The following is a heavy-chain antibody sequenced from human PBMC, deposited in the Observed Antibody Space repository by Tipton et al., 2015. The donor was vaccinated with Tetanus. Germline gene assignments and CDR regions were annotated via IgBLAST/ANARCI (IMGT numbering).Heavy chain of an antibody. D-gene: IGHD2-15*01. CDR1: GFIFSSYG. V-gene: IGHV3-33*01. Sequence: CAASGFIFSSYGIHWVRQAPGKGLEWVAVSWYDGTDQYYADSVKGRFTLSRDNSKNTLYLQMNSLRAEYTALYYCAGEADCSGGSCFSGDFDNWGQGTQVTVSS. CDR3: AGEADCSGGSCFSGDFDN. J-gene: IGHJ4*02. CDR2: SWYDGTDQ.